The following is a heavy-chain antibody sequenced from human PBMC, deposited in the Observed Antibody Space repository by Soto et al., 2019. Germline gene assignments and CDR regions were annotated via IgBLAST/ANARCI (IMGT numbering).Heavy chain of an antibody. CDR2: IYPGDSNT. V-gene: IGHV5-51*01. J-gene: IGHJ4*02. Sequence: GESLKLSCKGSGYTFTSYWIAWVRQMPGKGLEWMGIIYPGDSNTRYSPSFRGQVTISADKSITTAYLQWSSLEASDTAMYYCARRSGSYFDYWAQGTLVTVSS. CDR3: ARRSGSYFDY. CDR1: GYTFTSYW. D-gene: IGHD1-26*01.